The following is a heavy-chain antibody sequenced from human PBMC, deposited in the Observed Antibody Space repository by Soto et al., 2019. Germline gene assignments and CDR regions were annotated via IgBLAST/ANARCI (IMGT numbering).Heavy chain of an antibody. D-gene: IGHD2-15*01. Sequence: GASVKVSCKASGGTFSSYAISWVRQAPGQGLEWMGGIIPIFGTANYAQKFQGRVTITADESTSTAYMELSSLRSEDTAVYYCARDSPGVVVAATTARGWFDPWGQGTLVTVSS. J-gene: IGHJ5*02. CDR2: IIPIFGTA. V-gene: IGHV1-69*13. CDR3: ARDSPGVVVAATTARGWFDP. CDR1: GGTFSSYA.